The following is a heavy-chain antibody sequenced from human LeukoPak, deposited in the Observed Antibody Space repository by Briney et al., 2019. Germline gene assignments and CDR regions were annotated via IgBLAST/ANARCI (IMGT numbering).Heavy chain of an antibody. V-gene: IGHV1-2*06. CDR1: GYTFTGYY. D-gene: IGHD6-19*01. Sequence: GASATVSCKASGYTFTGYYMHWVRQAPGQGLEWMGRINPNSGGTNYAQKFQGRVTMTRDTSISTAYMELSRLRSDDTAVYYCARDILMGSSGWEDFDYWGQGTLVTVSS. CDR2: INPNSGGT. J-gene: IGHJ4*02. CDR3: ARDILMGSSGWEDFDY.